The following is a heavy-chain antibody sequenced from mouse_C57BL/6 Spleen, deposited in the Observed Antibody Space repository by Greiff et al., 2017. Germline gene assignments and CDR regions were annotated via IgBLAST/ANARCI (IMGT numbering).Heavy chain of an antibody. D-gene: IGHD1-1*01. J-gene: IGHJ3*01. CDR3: AREDYYGSRKFAY. V-gene: IGHV1-55*01. CDR2: IYPGSGST. CDR1: GYTFTSYW. Sequence: QVQLQQPGAELVKPGASVKMSCKASGYTFTSYWITWVKQRPGQGLEWIGDIYPGSGSTNYNEKFKSKATLTVDTSSSTAYMQLSSLTSEDSAVYYCAREDYYGSRKFAYWGQGTLVTVSA.